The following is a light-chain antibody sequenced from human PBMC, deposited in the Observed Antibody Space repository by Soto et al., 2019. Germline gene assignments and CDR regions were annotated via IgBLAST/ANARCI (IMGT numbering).Light chain of an antibody. CDR2: KAS. CDR3: QQYDSYPST. V-gene: IGKV1-5*03. Sequence: DIQMTQSPSTLSASVGDRVTITCRASQSISSWLAWYQQKPGKAPKLLIYKASSLESGVPARFSGSGSGTEFTLTISSLQPDDFATYYCQQYDSYPSTFGQGTKVEIE. J-gene: IGKJ1*01. CDR1: QSISSW.